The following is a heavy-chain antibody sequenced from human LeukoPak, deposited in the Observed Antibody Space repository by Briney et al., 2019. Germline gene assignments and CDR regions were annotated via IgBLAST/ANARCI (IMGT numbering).Heavy chain of an antibody. CDR3: AKVSRTTGRYNWNYGSGGAFDI. CDR1: GFTFSSYA. D-gene: IGHD1-7*01. J-gene: IGHJ3*02. Sequence: GGSLRLSCAASGFTFSSYAMSWVRQAPGKGLEWVSAISGSGGSTYYADSVKGRFTISRDNSKNTLYLQMSSLRAEDTAVYYCAKVSRTTGRYNWNYGSGGAFDIWGQGTMVTVSS. V-gene: IGHV3-23*01. CDR2: ISGSGGST.